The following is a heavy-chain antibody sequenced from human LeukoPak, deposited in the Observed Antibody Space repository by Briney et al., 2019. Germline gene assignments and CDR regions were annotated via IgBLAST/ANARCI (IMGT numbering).Heavy chain of an antibody. D-gene: IGHD6-13*01. Sequence: GGSLRLSCAASGFTFSNYWMTWVPQAPGRRLEWVANIKQDGSEKYYVDSVKGRFTISRDNAKNSLYLQMHSLRAEDTAVYYCAREISSWYRTEGRFDPWGQGTLVTVSS. CDR1: GFTFSNYW. V-gene: IGHV3-7*01. CDR2: IKQDGSEK. CDR3: AREISSWYRTEGRFDP. J-gene: IGHJ5*02.